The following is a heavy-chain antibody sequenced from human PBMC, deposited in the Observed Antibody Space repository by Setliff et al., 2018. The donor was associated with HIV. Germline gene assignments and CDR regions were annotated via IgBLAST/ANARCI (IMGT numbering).Heavy chain of an antibody. D-gene: IGHD1-26*01. CDR1: GESIRTSSDY. CDR2: VYNSGST. V-gene: IGHV4-39*01. CDR3: ARPRNSNNWEAVLF. Sequence: SETLSLTCTVSGESIRTSSDYWSWIRQTPEKGLEWIGSVYNSGSTYSSPSLTSRVTISVDTSKNQFSLKMTSVTAADMGVYYYARPRNSNNWEAVLFWGQGMLVTVSS. J-gene: IGHJ4*02.